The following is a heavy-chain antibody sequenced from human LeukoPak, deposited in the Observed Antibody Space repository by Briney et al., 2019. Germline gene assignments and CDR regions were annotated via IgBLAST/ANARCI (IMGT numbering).Heavy chain of an antibody. D-gene: IGHD3-9*01. CDR1: GFTFTNYN. V-gene: IGHV3-30*18. CDR2: ILYDGSKK. Sequence: GGSLRLSCAASGFTFTNYNMHWVRQTPGKGLQWVAAILYDGSKKYYADSVKGRFSVYRDKSDYTLYLQMNNLKTDDTALYSCANFDGDSQAFHIWGLGTMVTVSS. CDR3: ANFDGDSQAFHI. J-gene: IGHJ3*02.